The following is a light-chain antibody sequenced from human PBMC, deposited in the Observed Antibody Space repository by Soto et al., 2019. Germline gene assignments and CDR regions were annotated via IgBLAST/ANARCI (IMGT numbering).Light chain of an antibody. CDR3: QHYGSSPFP. V-gene: IGKV3-20*01. J-gene: IGKJ3*01. Sequence: EIVLTQSPGTLSLSPGERATLSCRASQRVSSTTLAWYQRRPGQAPRLLLYGASTRATGIPDRFSCSGSGTDFTLTISSLEHEDFGVYYCQHYGSSPFPFGAGTKVEI. CDR1: QRVSSTT. CDR2: GAS.